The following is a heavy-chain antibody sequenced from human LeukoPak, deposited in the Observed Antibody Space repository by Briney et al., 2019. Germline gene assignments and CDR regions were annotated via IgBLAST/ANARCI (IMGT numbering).Heavy chain of an antibody. CDR2: IKQDGSEK. J-gene: IGHJ6*02. V-gene: IGHV3-7*01. D-gene: IGHD6-13*01. Sequence: GGSLRLSCAASGFTLSSYWMSWVRQAPGKGLEWVANIKQDGSEKYYVDSVKGRFTISRDNAKNSLYLQMNSLRAKDTAVYYCARDKGYSSSWSYYYYYGMDVWGQGTTVTVSS. CDR1: GFTLSSYW. CDR3: ARDKGYSSSWSYYYYYGMDV.